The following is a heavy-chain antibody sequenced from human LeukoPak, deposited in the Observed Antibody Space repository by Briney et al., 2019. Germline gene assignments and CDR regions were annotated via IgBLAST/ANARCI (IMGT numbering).Heavy chain of an antibody. CDR1: GYTFTSYA. Sequence: GASVKVSCKASGYTFTSYAMHWVRQAPGQRLEWMGWINAGNGNTKYSQKFQGRVTITRDTSASTAYMELSSLRPDDTAVYYCAKGAPSSSSIFDFWGPGTLVTVSS. CDR3: AKGAPSSSSIFDF. J-gene: IGHJ4*02. CDR2: INAGNGNT. D-gene: IGHD6-6*01. V-gene: IGHV1-3*01.